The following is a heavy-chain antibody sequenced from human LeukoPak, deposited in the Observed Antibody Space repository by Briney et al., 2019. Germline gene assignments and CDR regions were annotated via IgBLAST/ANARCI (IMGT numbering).Heavy chain of an antibody. V-gene: IGHV1-2*02. Sequence: ASVKVSCKASGYTFTGYYMHGVRQAPGQGLEWMGWINPNSGGTNYAQKFQGRVTMTRDTSISTAYMELSRLRSDDTAVYYCAFLTVLMVYAEGNWFDPWGQGTLVTVSS. CDR1: GYTFTGYY. CDR2: INPNSGGT. CDR3: AFLTVLMVYAEGNWFDP. D-gene: IGHD2-8*01. J-gene: IGHJ5*02.